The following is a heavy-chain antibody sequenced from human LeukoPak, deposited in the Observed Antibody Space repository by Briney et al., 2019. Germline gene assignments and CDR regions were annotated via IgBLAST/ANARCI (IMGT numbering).Heavy chain of an antibody. V-gene: IGHV3-7*04. CDR1: GFTLSNYW. Sequence: GGSLRLSCAASGFTLSNYWMNWVRQAPGKGLEWVANMRHDGSEKSYVDSVKGRFTISRDDAKNSLYLQMNGLRAEDTALYYCARYAYSGRYGPFDYWGQGTLVTVSS. J-gene: IGHJ4*02. D-gene: IGHD1-26*01. CDR3: ARYAYSGRYGPFDY. CDR2: MRHDGSEK.